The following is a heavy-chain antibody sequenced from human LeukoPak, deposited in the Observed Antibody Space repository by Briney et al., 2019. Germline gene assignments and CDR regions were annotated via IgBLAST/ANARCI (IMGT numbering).Heavy chain of an antibody. CDR3: ARDLLYDSSDLAFAS. CDR2: ISYSGST. D-gene: IGHD3-22*01. Sequence: SETLSLTCTVSGGSISSYYWSWIRQPPGKGLEWVGYISYSGSTNYNPSLKGRVTISVDTSNNQFSLKLSSVTAADTALYYGARDLLYDSSDLAFASCGQRRMVTVSS. CDR1: GGSISSYY. V-gene: IGHV4-59*01. J-gene: IGHJ3*02.